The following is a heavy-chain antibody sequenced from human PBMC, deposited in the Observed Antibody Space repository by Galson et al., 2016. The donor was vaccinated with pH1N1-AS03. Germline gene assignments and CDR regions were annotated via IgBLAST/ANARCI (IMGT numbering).Heavy chain of an antibody. Sequence: SLRLSCAASGFTFDDHAMHWVRLAPGKGLEWVSGITWNSDSIGYADSVKGRFTISRDNAQNSLYLQMNSLRSEDTASYYCTALDFWGQGTLVTVAS. CDR2: ITWNSDSI. J-gene: IGHJ4*02. CDR3: TALDF. V-gene: IGHV3-9*01. CDR1: GFTFDDHA.